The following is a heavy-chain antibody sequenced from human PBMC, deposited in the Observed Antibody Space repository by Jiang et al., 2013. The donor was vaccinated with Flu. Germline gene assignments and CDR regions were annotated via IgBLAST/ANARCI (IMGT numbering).Heavy chain of an antibody. Sequence: GAEVKKPGSSVKVSCKASGGTFSSYAIGWVRQAPGQGLEWMGRIIPILGIANYAQKFQGRVTITADKSTSTAYMELSSLRSEDTAVYYCARDVEYYDSSGYYYWGYWGQGTLVTVSS. CDR2: IIPILGIA. CDR1: GGTFSSYA. V-gene: IGHV1-69*04. D-gene: IGHD3-22*01. J-gene: IGHJ4*02. CDR3: ARDVEYYDSSGYYYWGY.